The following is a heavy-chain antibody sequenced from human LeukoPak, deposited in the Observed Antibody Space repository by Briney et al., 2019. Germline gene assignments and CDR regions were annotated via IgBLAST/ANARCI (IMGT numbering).Heavy chain of an antibody. CDR3: ARGGDYGDYFEY. CDR1: GYTFSMYY. J-gene: IGHJ4*01. CDR2: INPSSETT. V-gene: IGHV1-46*01. D-gene: IGHD4-17*01. Sequence: ASVTVSCKASGYTFSMYYMHWVRQAPGQGLEWMGIINPSSETTAYAQRFQGRVTMTSDTSTNTLYMELSSLRSEDTAVYYCARGGDYGDYFEYWGQGTLVTLFS.